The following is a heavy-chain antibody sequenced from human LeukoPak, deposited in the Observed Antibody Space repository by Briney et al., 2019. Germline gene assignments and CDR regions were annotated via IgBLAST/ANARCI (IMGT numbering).Heavy chain of an antibody. Sequence: GASVKVSCKASGYTFTSYDINWVRQATGQGLEWMGWMNPNSGNTGYAQKFQGRVTMTRNTSISTAYMELSSLRSEDTAVYYCARGFRVGRYFDWFSKCTYVDAFDIWGQGTMVTVSS. D-gene: IGHD3-9*01. V-gene: IGHV1-8*01. CDR1: GYTFTSYD. CDR3: ARGFRVGRYFDWFSKCTYVDAFDI. CDR2: MNPNSGNT. J-gene: IGHJ3*02.